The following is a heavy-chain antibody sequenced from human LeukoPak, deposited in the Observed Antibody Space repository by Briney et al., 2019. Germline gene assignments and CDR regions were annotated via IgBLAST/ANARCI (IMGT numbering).Heavy chain of an antibody. Sequence: ASVKVSCKASGYTFTSYDINWVRQATGQGLEWMGWINPNSGGTNYAQKFQGRVTMTRDTSISTAYMELSRLRSDDTAVYYCARGNTMIAVRFDPWGQGTLVTVSS. D-gene: IGHD3-22*01. CDR1: GYTFTSYD. J-gene: IGHJ5*02. CDR2: INPNSGGT. V-gene: IGHV1-2*02. CDR3: ARGNTMIAVRFDP.